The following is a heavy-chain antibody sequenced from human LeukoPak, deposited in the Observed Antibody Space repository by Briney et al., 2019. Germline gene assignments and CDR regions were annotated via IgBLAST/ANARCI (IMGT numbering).Heavy chain of an antibody. V-gene: IGHV4-34*01. Sequence: SETLSLTCAVYGGSFSGYYWSWIRQPPGKGLEWIGEINHSGSTNYNPSLKSRVTISVDTSKNQFSLKLSSVTAADTAVYYCARSRLGIFPSYWGQGTLVIVSS. J-gene: IGHJ4*02. D-gene: IGHD7-27*01. CDR1: GGSFSGYY. CDR3: ARSRLGIFPSY. CDR2: INHSGST.